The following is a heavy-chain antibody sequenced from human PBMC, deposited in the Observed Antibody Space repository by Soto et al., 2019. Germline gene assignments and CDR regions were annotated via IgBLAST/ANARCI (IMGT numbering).Heavy chain of an antibody. V-gene: IGHV1-18*01. CDR2: ISTYNDKK. J-gene: IGHJ3*02. D-gene: IGHD3-22*01. CDR3: ASDSARAYDGAYYSQLEAFEI. CDR1: GYTFTNYA. Sequence: QAHLAQSGAEVKQPGASVKVSCKASGYTFTNYAISWVRQAPGEGREWVGWISTYNDKKNYGHKFQGRVPKTTETHPIPAYMERTSHHSNETAKYYCASDSARAYDGAYYSQLEAFEIRLQGSLLT.